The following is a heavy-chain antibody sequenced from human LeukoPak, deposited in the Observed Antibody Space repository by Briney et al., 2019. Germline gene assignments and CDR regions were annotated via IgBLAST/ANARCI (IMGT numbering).Heavy chain of an antibody. CDR3: ARGTETAAAFGI. CDR2: IYYSGST. V-gene: IGHV4-59*01. J-gene: IGHJ3*02. Sequence: SETLSLTCTVSGGSISSYYWSWIRQPPGKGLEWIGYIYYSGSTNYNPSLKSRVTISVDTSKNQFSLKLSSVTAADTAVYYCARGTETAAAFGIWGQGTMVTVSS. D-gene: IGHD6-13*01. CDR1: GGSISSYY.